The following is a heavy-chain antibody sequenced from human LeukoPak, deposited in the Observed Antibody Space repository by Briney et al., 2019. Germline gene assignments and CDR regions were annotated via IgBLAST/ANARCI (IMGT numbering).Heavy chain of an antibody. J-gene: IGHJ6*02. D-gene: IGHD4/OR15-4a*01. CDR3: ATELTTGPRNGMDV. CDR1: GYTLTELS. CDR2: FDPEDGET. V-gene: IGHV1-24*01. Sequence: GASVKVSCKVSGYTLTELSMHWVRQAPGKGLEWMGGFDPEDGETIYAQKFQGRVTMTEDTSTDTAYMELSSLRSEDTAVYYCATELTTGPRNGMDVWGQGTTVTVSS.